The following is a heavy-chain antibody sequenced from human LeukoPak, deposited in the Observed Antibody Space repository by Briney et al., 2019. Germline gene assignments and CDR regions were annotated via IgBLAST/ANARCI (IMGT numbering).Heavy chain of an antibody. Sequence: GGSLRLSCAASGFTFSSYSMNWVRQAPGKGLEWVSSISSSSSYIYYADSVKGRFTISRDNAKNSLYLQMNSLRAEDTAVYYWARAGRTYDYIWGSYRYLWFDPWGQGTLVTVSS. J-gene: IGHJ5*02. CDR3: ARAGRTYDYIWGSYRYLWFDP. V-gene: IGHV3-21*01. CDR2: ISSSSSYI. D-gene: IGHD3-16*02. CDR1: GFTFSSYS.